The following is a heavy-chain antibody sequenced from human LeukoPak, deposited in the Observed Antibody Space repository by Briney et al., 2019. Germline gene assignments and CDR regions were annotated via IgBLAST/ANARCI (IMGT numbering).Heavy chain of an antibody. CDR2: IYHSGST. D-gene: IGHD3-3*01. V-gene: IGHV4-30-2*01. Sequence: PSETLSLTCAVSGGSISSGGSSWSWIRQPPGKGLEWIGYIYHSGSTYYNPSLKSRVTISVDRSKNQFSLKLSSVAAADTAVYYCARDWSGLIGYWGQGTLVTVSS. CDR1: GGSISSGGSS. J-gene: IGHJ4*02. CDR3: ARDWSGLIGY.